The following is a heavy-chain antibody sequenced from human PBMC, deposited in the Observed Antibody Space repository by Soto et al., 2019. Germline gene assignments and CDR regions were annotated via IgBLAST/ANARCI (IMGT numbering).Heavy chain of an antibody. V-gene: IGHV3-43*01. J-gene: IGHJ5*02. CDR3: AKDIAYRGCGGFDP. CDR1: GFTFDNYI. CDR2: ISWDGYST. D-gene: IGHD2-21*01. Sequence: PGGSFRLSCAASGFTFDNYIMHGACQATGEGLEWVSLISWDGYSTYYTDSVKGRFTISRDNSRNSLYLQMNSLRTEDTALYYCAKDIAYRGCGGFDPWGLGTLVTVSS.